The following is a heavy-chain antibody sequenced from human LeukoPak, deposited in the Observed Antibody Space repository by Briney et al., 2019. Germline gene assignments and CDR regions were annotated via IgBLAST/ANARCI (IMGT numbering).Heavy chain of an antibody. J-gene: IGHJ4*02. D-gene: IGHD3-22*01. CDR3: ARGSFTMIETYYFDY. CDR1: GGSFSGYY. Sequence: SETLSLTCAVYGGSFSGYYWSWIRQPPGKGLEWIGEINHSGSTIYNPSLKSRVTISVDTSKNQFSLNLSSVTAADTAVYYCARGSFTMIETYYFDYWGQGTLVTVSS. CDR2: INHSGST. V-gene: IGHV4-34*01.